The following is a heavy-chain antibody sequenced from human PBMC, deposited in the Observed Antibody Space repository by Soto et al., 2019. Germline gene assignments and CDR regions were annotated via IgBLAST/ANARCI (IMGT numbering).Heavy chain of an antibody. CDR2: IVVGSGNT. CDR1: GFTFTSSA. Sequence: SVKVSGKASGFTFTSSAVQWVRQVRGQRLEWIGWIVVGSGNTNYAQKFQERVTITRDMSTSTACMELSSLRSEDTAVYYCAADAPAGSSGYYLQFDYWGQGTLVTVSS. J-gene: IGHJ4*02. V-gene: IGHV1-58*01. CDR3: AADAPAGSSGYYLQFDY. D-gene: IGHD3-22*01.